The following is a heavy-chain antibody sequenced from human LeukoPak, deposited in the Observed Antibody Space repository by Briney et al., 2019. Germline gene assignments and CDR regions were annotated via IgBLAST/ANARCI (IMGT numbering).Heavy chain of an antibody. V-gene: IGHV4-34*01. CDR2: INHSGST. CDR3: AVSMYSSGWYRSNWFDP. J-gene: IGHJ5*02. CDR1: AGSFSGYY. Sequence: SETLSLTCAVYAGSFSGYYWSCIRHPPGKGLEWIGEINHSGSTNYNPSLKSRVTISVDTSKNQFSLKLSSVTAADTAVYYCAVSMYSSGWYRSNWFDPWGKGTLVTVSS. D-gene: IGHD6-19*01.